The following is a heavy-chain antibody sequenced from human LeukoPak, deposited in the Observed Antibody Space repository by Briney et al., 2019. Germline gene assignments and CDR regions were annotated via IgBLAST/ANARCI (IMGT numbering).Heavy chain of an antibody. J-gene: IGHJ4*02. CDR1: GFTFSDAW. CDR3: SGHMTSADY. CDR2: IKSKVHGGTT. Sequence: GGSLRLSCAPSGFTFSDAWMSWVRQAPGKGREWVARIKSKVHGGTTDYAAPVNGRFTISRDDSESKLYPQMSSLKTEDTGVYYCSGHMTSADYWGQGTQVTVSS. D-gene: IGHD4-11*01. V-gene: IGHV3-15*05.